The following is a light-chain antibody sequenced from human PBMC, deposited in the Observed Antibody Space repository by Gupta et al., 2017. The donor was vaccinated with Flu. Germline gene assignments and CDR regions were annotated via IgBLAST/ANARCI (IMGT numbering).Light chain of an antibody. V-gene: IGLV1-40*01. J-gene: IGLJ1*01. CDR3: QSYDSSLSGLYV. CDR2: GNS. CDR1: NSGAGYD. Sequence: NSGAGYDVHWYQQLPGTAPKLLIYGNSNRPSGVPDRFSGSKSGTSASLAITGLQAEDEADYYCQSYDSSLSGLYVFGTGTKVTVL.